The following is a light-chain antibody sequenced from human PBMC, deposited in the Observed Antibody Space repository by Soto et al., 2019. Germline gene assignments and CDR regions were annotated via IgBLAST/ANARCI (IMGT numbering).Light chain of an antibody. J-gene: IGLJ2*01. CDR1: NNDVGAYNY. CDR2: DVS. V-gene: IGLV2-14*01. CDR3: TSYTTSSTRV. Sequence: QSALTQPASVSGSPGQSITISFTGTNNDVGAYNYVSWYQQHPGKAPKLMIYDVSSRASGVSNRFSGSKSDNTASLTISGLQAEDEADYYCTSYTTSSTRVFGGGTKLPVL.